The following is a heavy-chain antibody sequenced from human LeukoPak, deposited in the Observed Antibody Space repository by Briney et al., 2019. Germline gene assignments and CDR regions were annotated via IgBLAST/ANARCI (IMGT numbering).Heavy chain of an antibody. CDR2: ISGSAGTT. Sequence: GGSLRLSCAASGFTFSSYGMSWVRQAPGKGLEWVSGISGSAGTTYYADSVKGRFTISRDNSKNTLYLQMSSLRAEDTAVYYCAKPWYSTGWTNFDYWGQGTLVTVSS. J-gene: IGHJ4*02. CDR3: AKPWYSTGWTNFDY. D-gene: IGHD6-19*01. V-gene: IGHV3-23*01. CDR1: GFTFSSYG.